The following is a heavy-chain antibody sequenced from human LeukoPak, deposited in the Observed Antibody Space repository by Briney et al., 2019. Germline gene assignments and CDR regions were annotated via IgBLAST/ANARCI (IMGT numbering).Heavy chain of an antibody. CDR1: GYTFTGYY. V-gene: IGHV1-2*02. D-gene: IGHD5-18*01. J-gene: IGHJ4*02. CDR3: ARGPYDRYTAMPYYFDY. Sequence: GASVKVSCKASGYTFTGYYVHWVRQAPGQGLEWMGWINPNTGGTNYAKKFQGRVTMTRDTSISTAYMELSRLRSDDTAVYYCARGPYDRYTAMPYYFDYWGQGTLVTVSS. CDR2: INPNTGGT.